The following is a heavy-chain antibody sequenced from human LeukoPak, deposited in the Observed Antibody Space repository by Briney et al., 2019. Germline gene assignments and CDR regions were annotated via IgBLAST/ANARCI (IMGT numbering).Heavy chain of an antibody. CDR3: ARELYYYDSSGYSNI. CDR2: INPNSGGT. Sequence: ASVKVSCKASGYTFTGYYMHWVRQAPGQGLEWMGWINPNSGGTNYAQKFQGRVTMTRDTSISTAYMELSRLRSDDTAVYYCARELYYYDSSGYSNIWGQGTMVTVSS. CDR1: GYTFTGYY. V-gene: IGHV1-2*02. J-gene: IGHJ3*02. D-gene: IGHD3-22*01.